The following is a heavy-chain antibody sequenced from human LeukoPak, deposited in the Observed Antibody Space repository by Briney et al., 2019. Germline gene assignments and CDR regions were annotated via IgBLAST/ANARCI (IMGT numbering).Heavy chain of an antibody. D-gene: IGHD4-17*01. V-gene: IGHV4-61*02. CDR3: AREDTDYGAGY. J-gene: IGHJ4*02. Sequence: LSQTLSLTCTVSGGSISSPSYYWSWIRQSADKKLEWIGRIFSSGSTSFNPSLQSRVIISLDTSRYQFSLRLSSVAAADSAVYYCAREDTDYGAGYWGQGTLVTVSS. CDR2: IFSSGST. CDR1: GGSISSPSYY.